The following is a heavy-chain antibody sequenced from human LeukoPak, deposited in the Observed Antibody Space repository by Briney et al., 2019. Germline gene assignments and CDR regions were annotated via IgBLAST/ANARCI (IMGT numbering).Heavy chain of an antibody. CDR2: ISSSSSNI. J-gene: IGHJ4*02. Sequence: GGSLRLSCAASGFTFSSYSMNWVRQAPGKGLEWVSYISSSSSNIYYADSVKGRFTISRDNAKNSLYLQMNSLRTEDTAVFYCSRDPHSSAWPRGNFDYWGEGALLTPSS. CDR1: GFTFSSYS. D-gene: IGHD6-19*01. CDR3: SRDPHSSAWPRGNFDY. V-gene: IGHV3-48*01.